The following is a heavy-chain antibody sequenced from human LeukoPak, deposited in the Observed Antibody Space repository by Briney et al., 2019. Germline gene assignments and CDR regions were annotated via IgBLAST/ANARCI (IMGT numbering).Heavy chain of an antibody. CDR1: GGTFSSYA. D-gene: IGHD3-3*01. Sequence: GASVTVSCQASGGTFSSYAISWVRPAPGQGLEWMGRIIPILGIANYAQKFQGRVTITADKSTSTAYMELSSLRSEDTAVYYCARDQYYDFWSAPRIYYRDVWGRGTTVTVS. CDR3: ARDQYYDFWSAPRIYYRDV. V-gene: IGHV1-69*04. CDR2: IIPILGIA. J-gene: IGHJ6*03.